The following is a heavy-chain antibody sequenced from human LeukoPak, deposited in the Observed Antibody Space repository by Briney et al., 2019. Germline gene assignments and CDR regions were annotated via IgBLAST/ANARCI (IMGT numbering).Heavy chain of an antibody. V-gene: IGHV1-69*13. D-gene: IGHD2-2*01. CDR3: ARALYCSSTSCYGGVYFDY. CDR2: IIPIFGTA. Sequence: ASVKVSCKASGGTFSSYAISWVRQAPGQGLEWMGGIIPIFGTANYAQKFQGRVTITADESTSTAYMELSSLRSEDTAVYYCARALYCSSTSCYGGVYFDYWGQGTLVTVSS. J-gene: IGHJ4*02. CDR1: GGTFSSYA.